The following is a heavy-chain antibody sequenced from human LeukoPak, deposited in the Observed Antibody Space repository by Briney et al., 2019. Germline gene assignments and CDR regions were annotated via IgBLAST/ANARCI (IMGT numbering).Heavy chain of an antibody. CDR2: IYHSGST. J-gene: IGHJ3*02. D-gene: IGHD2-15*01. CDR3: ASICRCAFDI. Sequence: SETLSLTCTVSGYSISSGYYWGWIRQPPGKGLEWIGSIYHSGSTYYNPSLKSRVTISVDTSKNQFSLKLSSVTAADTAVYYCASICRCAFDIWGQGTMVTVSS. CDR1: GYSISSGYY. V-gene: IGHV4-38-2*02.